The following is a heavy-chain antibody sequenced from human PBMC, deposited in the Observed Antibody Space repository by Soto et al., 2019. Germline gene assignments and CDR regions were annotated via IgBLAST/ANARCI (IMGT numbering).Heavy chain of an antibody. CDR1: GYTFTSYA. CDR3: ASRQAVAGTNYYYYGMDV. V-gene: IGHV1-3*01. D-gene: IGHD6-19*01. J-gene: IGHJ6*02. Sequence: QVQLVQSGAEVKKPGASVKVSCKASGYTFTSYAMHWVRQAPGQRLEWMGWINAGNGNTKYSQKSQGRVTITRDKSASTAYMELSSLRSEDTAVYYCASRQAVAGTNYYYYGMDVWGQGTTVTVSS. CDR2: INAGNGNT.